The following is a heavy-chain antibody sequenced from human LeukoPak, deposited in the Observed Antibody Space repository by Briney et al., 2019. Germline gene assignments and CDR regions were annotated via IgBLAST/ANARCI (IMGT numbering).Heavy chain of an antibody. Sequence: GGSLTLSCAAYGFTFSRYWMHWVRQAPGKGLVWVARVNSDGFSTTYADSVKGRFTISRDNTKNTLYLQMKRLRVEDTAVYYCTRDYGAWGQGTLVTVSS. V-gene: IGHV3-74*03. CDR1: GFTFSRYW. D-gene: IGHD4/OR15-4a*01. CDR3: TRDYGA. J-gene: IGHJ5*02. CDR2: VNSDGFST.